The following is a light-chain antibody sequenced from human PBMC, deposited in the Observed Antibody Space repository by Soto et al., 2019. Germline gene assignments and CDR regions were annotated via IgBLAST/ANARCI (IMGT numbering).Light chain of an antibody. J-gene: IGKJ5*01. CDR2: GAS. Sequence: PGGRATLSCRASQSVGGNVAWYQQIPGQPPKLLIFGASSRATGIADKFSGSGSGTDFTLTISRLEPEDFALYYCQHYGAAPITFGQGTRLEIK. CDR1: QSVGGN. V-gene: IGKV3-20*01. CDR3: QHYGAAPIT.